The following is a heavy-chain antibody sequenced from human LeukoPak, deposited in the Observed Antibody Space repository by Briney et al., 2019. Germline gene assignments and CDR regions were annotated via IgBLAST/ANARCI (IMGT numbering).Heavy chain of an antibody. CDR3: AATRYNWNDPGYYFDY. CDR1: GGSISSYY. D-gene: IGHD1-20*01. V-gene: IGHV4-59*08. CDR2: IYYSGST. J-gene: IGHJ4*02. Sequence: SETLSLTCTVSGGSISSYYWSWIRQPPGKGLEWIGYIYYSGSTDYSPSLKSRVTISVDTSKNQFSLKLSSVTAADTAVYYCAATRYNWNDPGYYFDYWGQGTLVTVSS.